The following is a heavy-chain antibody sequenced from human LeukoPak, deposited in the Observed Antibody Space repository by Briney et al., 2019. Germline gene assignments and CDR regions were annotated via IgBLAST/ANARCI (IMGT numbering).Heavy chain of an antibody. CDR1: GGSISSSSYY. Sequence: SETLSLTCTVSGGSISSSSYYWGWIRQPPGKGLEWIGSIYYSGSTYYNPSLKSRVTISVDTSKNQFSLKLSSVTAADTAVYYCARGYPTVEMATISSLNFDYWGQGTLVTVSS. CDR2: IYYSGST. V-gene: IGHV4-39*07. D-gene: IGHD5-24*01. CDR3: ARGYPTVEMATISSLNFDY. J-gene: IGHJ4*02.